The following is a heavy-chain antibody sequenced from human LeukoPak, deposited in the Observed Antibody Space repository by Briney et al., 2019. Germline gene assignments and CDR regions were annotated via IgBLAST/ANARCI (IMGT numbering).Heavy chain of an antibody. J-gene: IGHJ4*02. CDR1: GYTFTSYD. V-gene: IGHV1-8*01. Sequence: ASVKVSCKASGYTFTSYDINWVRQATGQGLEWMGWMNPNSGNTGYAQKFQGRVTMTRNTSISTAYMKLSSLRSEDTAVYYCARGGSVVVPAAIDYWGQGTLVTVSS. CDR3: ARGGSVVVPAAIDY. D-gene: IGHD2-2*01. CDR2: MNPNSGNT.